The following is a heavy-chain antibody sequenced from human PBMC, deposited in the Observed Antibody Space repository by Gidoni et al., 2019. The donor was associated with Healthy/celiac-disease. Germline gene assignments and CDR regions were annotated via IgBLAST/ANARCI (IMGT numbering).Heavy chain of an antibody. Sequence: QVQLQESGPGLVKPSQTLSLTCTVSGGSISSGGYYWSWIRQHPGKGLEWIGYIYYSGSTYYNPSLKSRVTISVDTSKNQFSLKLSSVTAADTAVYYCARALTPSGTAVLGDYGMDVWGQGTTVTVSS. J-gene: IGHJ6*02. CDR2: IYYSGST. V-gene: IGHV4-31*03. CDR3: ARALTPSGTAVLGDYGMDV. D-gene: IGHD1-1*01. CDR1: GGSISSGGYY.